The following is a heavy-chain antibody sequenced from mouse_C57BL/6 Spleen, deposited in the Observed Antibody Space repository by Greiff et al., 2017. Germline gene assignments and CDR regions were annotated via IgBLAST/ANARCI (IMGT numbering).Heavy chain of an antibody. V-gene: IGHV1-39*01. J-gene: IGHJ4*01. Sequence: VQLKESGPELVKPGASVKISCKASGYSFTDYNMNWVKQSNGKSLEWIGVINPNYGTTSYNQKLKGKATLTVDQSSSTAYMQLNSLTSEDSAVYYCSRWGYDGYYLMYYWGQGTSVTVSS. CDR2: INPNYGTT. D-gene: IGHD2-3*01. CDR1: GYSFTDYN. CDR3: SRWGYDGYYLMYY.